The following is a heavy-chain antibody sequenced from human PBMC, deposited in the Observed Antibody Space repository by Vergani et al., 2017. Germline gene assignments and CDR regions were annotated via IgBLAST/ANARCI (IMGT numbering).Heavy chain of an antibody. CDR2: ISWNSGSI. D-gene: IGHD3-9*01. CDR1: GFTFDDYA. CDR3: AKGEGLRYFDWLVENNWFDP. V-gene: IGHV3-9*01. Sequence: EVQLVESGGGLVQPGRSLRLSCAASGFTFDDYAMHWVRQAPGKGLDWVSGISWNSGSIGYADSVKGRFTISRDNAKNSLYLQMNSLRAEDTALYYCAKGEGLRYFDWLVENNWFDPWGQGTRVTVSS. J-gene: IGHJ5*02.